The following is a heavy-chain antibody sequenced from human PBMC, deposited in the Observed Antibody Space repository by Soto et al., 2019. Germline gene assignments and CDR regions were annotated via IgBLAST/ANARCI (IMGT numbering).Heavy chain of an antibody. CDR3: AKGGSPRGFYYYYCGMDV. CDR1: GGSFSGYY. CDR2: INHSGST. Sequence: SETLSLTCAVSGGSFSGYYWSWIRQPPGKGLEWIGEINHSGSTNYNPSLKSRVTISVDTSKNQFSLNLSSVAAADTAVYYCAKGGSPRGFYYYYCGMDVWGQGTTVTVSS. J-gene: IGHJ6*02. V-gene: IGHV4-34*01. D-gene: IGHD2-15*01.